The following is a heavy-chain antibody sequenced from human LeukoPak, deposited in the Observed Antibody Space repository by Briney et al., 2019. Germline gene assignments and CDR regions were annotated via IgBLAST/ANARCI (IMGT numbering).Heavy chain of an antibody. Sequence: SETLSLTCTVSGGSISSYYWSWIRQPPGKGLEWIGYIYYSGSTNYNPFLKSRVTISVDTSKNQFSLKLSSVTAADTAVYYCARDSVVVGFDYWGQGTLVTVSS. D-gene: IGHD2-15*01. V-gene: IGHV4-59*12. J-gene: IGHJ4*02. CDR1: GGSISSYY. CDR3: ARDSVVVGFDY. CDR2: IYYSGST.